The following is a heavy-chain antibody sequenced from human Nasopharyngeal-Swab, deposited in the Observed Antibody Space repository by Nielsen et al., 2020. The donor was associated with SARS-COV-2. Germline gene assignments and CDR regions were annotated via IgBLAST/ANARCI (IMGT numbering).Heavy chain of an antibody. J-gene: IGHJ4*02. D-gene: IGHD6-13*01. CDR2: INHSGST. CDR3: ARLPRIAAAGGY. CDR1: GGSFSGYY. V-gene: IGHV4-34*01. Sequence: SETLSLTCAVYGGSFSGYYWSWIRQPPGKGLEWIGEINHSGSTNHNPSLKSRVTISVDTSKNQFSLKLSSVTAADTAVYYCARLPRIAAAGGYWGQGTLVTVSS.